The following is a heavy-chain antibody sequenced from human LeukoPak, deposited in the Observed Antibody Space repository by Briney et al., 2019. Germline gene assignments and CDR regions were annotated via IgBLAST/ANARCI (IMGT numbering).Heavy chain of an antibody. CDR2: IKKDGSEK. D-gene: IGHD3-10*01. J-gene: IGHJ4*02. CDR1: GFTFSTYW. CDR3: ARDAGSGSLFDY. V-gene: IGHV3-7*05. Sequence: GGSLRLSCAASGFTFSTYWMSWVRQAPGKGLEWVANIKKDGSEKYYVDSVKGRFTISRDNAKNLLYLQMNSLRAEDTAMYYCARDAGSGSLFDYWGQGTLVTVSS.